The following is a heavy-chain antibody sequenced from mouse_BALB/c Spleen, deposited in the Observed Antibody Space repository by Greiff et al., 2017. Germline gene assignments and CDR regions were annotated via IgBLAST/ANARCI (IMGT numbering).Heavy chain of an antibody. D-gene: IGHD2-4*01. CDR3: ARDGELDMITTSYNAIGG. CDR2: IWGDGST. J-gene: IGHJ4*01. V-gene: IGHV2-6-7*01. Sequence: QFQLQQSGPGLVVPSHSLSITCTVSGFSLTGYGVNWVRQPPGKGLEWLGMIWGDGSTDYNSALKSRQSISKDNSKSQVFLKMNSQQTHDTARYYCARDGELDMITTSYNAIGGWEQGTSETVSS. CDR1: GFSLTGYG.